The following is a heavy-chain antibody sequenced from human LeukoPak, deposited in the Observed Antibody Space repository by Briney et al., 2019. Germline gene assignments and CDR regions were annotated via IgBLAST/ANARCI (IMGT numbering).Heavy chain of an antibody. J-gene: IGHJ4*02. V-gene: IGHV3-21*01. D-gene: IGHD3-22*01. CDR3: ARDSYYYDSSGYPHY. CDR2: ITSSSSYI. CDR1: GFTFNTYN. Sequence: GESLRLSCVASGFTFNTYNMNWVRQAPGKGLEWVSSITSSSSYIYYADSVKGRFTISRDNAKNSLYLQMNSLRAEDTAVYYCARDSYYYDSSGYPHYWGQGTLVTVSS.